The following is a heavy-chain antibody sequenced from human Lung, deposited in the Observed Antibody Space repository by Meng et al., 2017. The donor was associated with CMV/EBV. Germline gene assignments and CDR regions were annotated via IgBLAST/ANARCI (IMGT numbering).Heavy chain of an antibody. V-gene: IGHV4-59*03. Sequence: SETLSLTCTVAGGFISSYHWSWLRQLPGKGLEWIGHVYYSGGNNYNPSPKSRVTTSLDKSKNQFSLNLTSVTAADTAVYYCATLATLNTHPFDNWGQGVLVTVSS. J-gene: IGHJ4*02. D-gene: IGHD1-1*01. CDR1: GGFISSYH. CDR2: VYYSGGN. CDR3: ATLATLNTHPFDN.